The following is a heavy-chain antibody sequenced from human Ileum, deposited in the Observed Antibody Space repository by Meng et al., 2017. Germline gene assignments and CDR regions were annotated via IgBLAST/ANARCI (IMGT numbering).Heavy chain of an antibody. CDR2: AGT. CDR3: ARDHWGSLDY. J-gene: IGHJ4*02. D-gene: IGHD7-27*01. V-gene: IGHV4-61*08. CDR1: GGSVSTSDYQ. Sequence: QWPLQASGPGLGRPSETLSLICTVSGGSVSTSDYQWGWIRQPPGKGLEWIGYAGTNYNPSLKSRVTISVDTSKRQFSLKLTSVTAADTAVYYCARDHWGSLDYWGQGILVTVSS.